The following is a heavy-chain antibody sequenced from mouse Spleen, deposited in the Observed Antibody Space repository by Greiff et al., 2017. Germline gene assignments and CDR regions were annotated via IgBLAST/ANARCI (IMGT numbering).Heavy chain of an antibody. V-gene: IGHV1-4*01. CDR1: GYTFTSYT. J-gene: IGHJ3*01. CDR2: INPSSGYT. D-gene: IGHD3-1*01. CDR3: ARGARAISWFAY. Sequence: QVQLQQSGAELARPGASVKMSCKASGYTFTSYTMHWVKQRPGQGLEWIGYINPSSGYTKYNQKFKDKATLTADKSSSTAYMQLSSLTSEDSAVYYCARGARAISWFAYWGQGTLVTVSA.